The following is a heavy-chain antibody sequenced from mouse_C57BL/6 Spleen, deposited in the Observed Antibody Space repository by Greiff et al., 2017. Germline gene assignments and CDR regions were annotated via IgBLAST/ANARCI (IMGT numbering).Heavy chain of an antibody. CDR1: GYAFSSSW. J-gene: IGHJ1*03. Sequence: QVQLKQSGPELVKPGASVKISCKASGYAFSSSWMNWVKQRPGKGLEWIGRIYPGDGDTNYNGKFKGKATLTADKSSSTAYMQLSSLTSEDSAVYFCAITTVVATDWYFDVWGTGTTVTVSS. D-gene: IGHD1-1*01. V-gene: IGHV1-82*01. CDR2: IYPGDGDT. CDR3: AITTVVATDWYFDV.